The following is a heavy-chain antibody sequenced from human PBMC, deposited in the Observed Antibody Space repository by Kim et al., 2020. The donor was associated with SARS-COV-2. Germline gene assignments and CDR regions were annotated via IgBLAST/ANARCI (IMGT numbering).Heavy chain of an antibody. CDR3: ARDHYHDY. CDR2: NGNT. Sequence: NGNTNYTPRLQSRVTVTTDTSTSTAYMELRSLRSDDTAVYYCARDHYHDYWGQGTLVTVSS. J-gene: IGHJ4*02. V-gene: IGHV1-18*01. D-gene: IGHD3-10*01.